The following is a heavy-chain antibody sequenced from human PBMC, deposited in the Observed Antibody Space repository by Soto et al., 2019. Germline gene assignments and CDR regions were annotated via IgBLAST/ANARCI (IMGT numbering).Heavy chain of an antibody. J-gene: IGHJ4*02. D-gene: IGHD3-22*01. Sequence: EVQLLESGGDLVQPGGSLRLAFAASGFSFSSYAMVWVRQAPGKGREWVSVISARGGSSYFADSVKVGFTSCRDKSKNVLSQEMNSLRAEDKGTSVCAKGSIDDSASVDQWGQGTLVLVSS. CDR3: AKGSIDDSASVDQ. CDR1: GFSFSSYA. CDR2: ISARGGSS. V-gene: IGHV3-23*01.